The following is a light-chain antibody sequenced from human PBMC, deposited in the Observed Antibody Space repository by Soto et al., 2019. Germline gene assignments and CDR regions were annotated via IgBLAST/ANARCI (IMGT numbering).Light chain of an antibody. V-gene: IGLV1-44*01. CDR3: SAWDYSLNGRAV. Sequence: QPVLTQPPSASGAPGQRVTISCSGSSSNIGSNTVNWYQQLPGTAPKLLIYSNNQRPSGVPDRFSGSKSGTSASLAISGLQSEDEADYYCSAWDYSLNGRAVFGGGTKLTVL. J-gene: IGLJ2*01. CDR2: SNN. CDR1: SSNIGSNT.